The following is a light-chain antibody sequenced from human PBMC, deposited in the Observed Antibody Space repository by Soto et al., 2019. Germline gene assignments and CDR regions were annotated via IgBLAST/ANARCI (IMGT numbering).Light chain of an antibody. V-gene: IGKV1-5*03. J-gene: IGKJ1*01. CDR1: QSISSW. CDR2: KAS. Sequence: DIQMTQSPSTLSASVGDRVTITCRASQSISSWLAWYQQKPGKAPKLLIYKASSLESGVPSTFSGSGSGTEFTLTISSLQPDDFETYYCQQYNSPKWTFGQGTKVEIK. CDR3: QQYNSPKWT.